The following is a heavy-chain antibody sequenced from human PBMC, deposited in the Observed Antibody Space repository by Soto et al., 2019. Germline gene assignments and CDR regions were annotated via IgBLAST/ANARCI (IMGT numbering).Heavy chain of an antibody. J-gene: IGHJ4*02. CDR3: ARSIAVAAQGY. V-gene: IGHV4-39*01. CDR1: GGSISSSSYY. Sequence: SETLSLTCTVSGGSISSSSYYWGWIRQPPGKGLEWIGSIYYSGSTYYNPSLKSRVTISVDTSKNQFSLKLSSVTAADTAVYYCARSIAVAAQGYWGQGTLVTVSS. D-gene: IGHD6-19*01. CDR2: IYYSGST.